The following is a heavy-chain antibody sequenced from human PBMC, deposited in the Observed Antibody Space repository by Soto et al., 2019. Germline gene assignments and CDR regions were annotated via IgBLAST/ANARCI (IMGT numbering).Heavy chain of an antibody. CDR2: ISYDGSNK. CDR1: GFTFSSYA. J-gene: IGHJ6*02. CDR3: ARDVSDYYYYYGMDV. Sequence: QVQLVESGGGVVQPGRSLRLSCAASGFTFSSYAMHWVRQAPGKGLEWVAVISYDGSNKYYADSVKGRFTISRDNSKNTLYLQMNSLRAEDTAVYYCARDVSDYYYYYGMDVWGQGTTVTVSS. V-gene: IGHV3-30-3*01.